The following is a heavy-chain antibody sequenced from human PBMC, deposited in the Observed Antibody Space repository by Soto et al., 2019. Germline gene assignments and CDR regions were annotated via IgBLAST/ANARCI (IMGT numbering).Heavy chain of an antibody. CDR1: GGSVSSGAYY. Sequence: SETLSLTCTVSGGSVSSGAYYWNWIRQPPGKGLELIGYIYYSRSTNYNPSLKSRVTISVDTSKNQFSLKLSSMTAADTAVYYCARGRDFGGDYFFDYWGQGTLVTVSS. D-gene: IGHD2-21*01. V-gene: IGHV4-61*08. CDR2: IYYSRST. CDR3: ARGRDFGGDYFFDY. J-gene: IGHJ4*02.